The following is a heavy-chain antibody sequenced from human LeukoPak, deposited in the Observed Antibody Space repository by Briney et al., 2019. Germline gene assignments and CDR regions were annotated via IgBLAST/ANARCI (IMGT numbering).Heavy chain of an antibody. Sequence: GGSLRLSCAASGFTFSSYSMNWVRQAPGKGLEWVSSISSSSSYIYYADSVKGRFTISRDNAKNSLYLQMSSLGAEDTAVYYCATTPYCSSTSCYRAFYFDYWGQGTLVTVSS. CDR1: GFTFSSYS. CDR3: ATTPYCSSTSCYRAFYFDY. J-gene: IGHJ4*02. V-gene: IGHV3-21*01. CDR2: ISSSSSYI. D-gene: IGHD2-2*02.